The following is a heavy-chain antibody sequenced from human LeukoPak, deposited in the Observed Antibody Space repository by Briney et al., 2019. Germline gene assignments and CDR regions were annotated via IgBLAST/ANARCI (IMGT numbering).Heavy chain of an antibody. D-gene: IGHD3-22*01. CDR2: ISSSGSTI. CDR3: ARDRRPYYYDSSGYFDY. CDR1: GFTFSDYY. J-gene: IGHJ4*02. Sequence: GGSLRLSCAASGFTFSDYYMSWIRQAPGKGLEWVSYISSSGSTIYYADSVKGRFTISRDNAKNSLYLQMNSLRAEDTAVYYCARDRRPYYYDSSGYFDYWGQGTLVTVSS. V-gene: IGHV3-11*04.